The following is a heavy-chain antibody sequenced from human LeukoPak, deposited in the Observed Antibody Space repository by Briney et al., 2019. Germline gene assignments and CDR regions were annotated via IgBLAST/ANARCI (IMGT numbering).Heavy chain of an antibody. CDR3: ARPLTIAAAGNYYYYYGMDV. D-gene: IGHD6-13*01. J-gene: IGHJ6*04. V-gene: IGHV3-48*03. Sequence: GGSLRLSCAASGFTFSSYEMNWVRQAPGKGLEWVSYISSSGSTIYYAGSVKGRFTISRDNAKNSLYLQMNSLRAEDTAVYCCARPLTIAAAGNYYYYYGMDVWGKGTTVTVSS. CDR2: ISSSGSTI. CDR1: GFTFSSYE.